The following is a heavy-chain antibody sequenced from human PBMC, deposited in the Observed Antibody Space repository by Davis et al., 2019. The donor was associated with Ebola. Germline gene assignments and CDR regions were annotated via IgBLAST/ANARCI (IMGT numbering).Heavy chain of an antibody. CDR2: INPSGGST. CDR1: GYTFTSYY. D-gene: IGHD2-2*02. Sequence: ASVKVSCKASGYTFTSYYMHWVRQAPGQGLEWMGLINPSGGSTSYAQKFQGRVTMTRDTSTSTVYMELSSLRSEDTAVYYCASSLAIHYGADYWGQGTLVTVSS. V-gene: IGHV1-46*01. J-gene: IGHJ4*02. CDR3: ASSLAIHYGADY.